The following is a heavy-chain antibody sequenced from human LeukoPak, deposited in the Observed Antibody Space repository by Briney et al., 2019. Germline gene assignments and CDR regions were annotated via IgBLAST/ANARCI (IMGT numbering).Heavy chain of an antibody. CDR1: GYTFTGYY. CDR3: ARDRTPLIVVIPAAILAS. V-gene: IGHV1-2*02. D-gene: IGHD2-2*01. Sequence: ASVKVSCKASGYTFTGYYMHWVRQAPGQGLEWMGWINPNSGGTNYAQKFQGRVTMTRDTSISTAYMELSRLRSDDTAVYYCARDRTPLIVVIPAAILASWGQGTLVTVSS. CDR2: INPNSGGT. J-gene: IGHJ5*02.